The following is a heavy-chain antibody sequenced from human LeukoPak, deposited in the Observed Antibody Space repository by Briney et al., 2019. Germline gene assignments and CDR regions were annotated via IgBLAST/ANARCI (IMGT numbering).Heavy chain of an antibody. CDR1: GFTFSSYW. CDR2: IKQDGSEK. Sequence: PGGSLRLSCAAAGFTFSSYWMSWVRHAPGKGLEGVANIKQDGSEKYYVDSVKGRFTISRDNAKNSLYLQMNSLRAEDTAVYYCATNLNYDREFDYWGQGTLVTVSS. V-gene: IGHV3-7*02. CDR3: ATNLNYDREFDY. D-gene: IGHD3-22*01. J-gene: IGHJ4*02.